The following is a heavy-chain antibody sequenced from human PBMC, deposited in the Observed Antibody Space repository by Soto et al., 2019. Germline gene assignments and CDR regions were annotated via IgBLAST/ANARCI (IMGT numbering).Heavy chain of an antibody. Sequence: PGGSLRLSCAASGFTFSSYGMHWVRQAPGKGLEWVAVISYDGSNKYYADSVKGRFTISRDNSKNTLYLQMNSLRAEDTAVYYCAKNWLRKQWLDLNWFDPWGQGTLVTVSS. D-gene: IGHD6-19*01. CDR3: AKNWLRKQWLDLNWFDP. V-gene: IGHV3-30*18. CDR1: GFTFSSYG. J-gene: IGHJ5*02. CDR2: ISYDGSNK.